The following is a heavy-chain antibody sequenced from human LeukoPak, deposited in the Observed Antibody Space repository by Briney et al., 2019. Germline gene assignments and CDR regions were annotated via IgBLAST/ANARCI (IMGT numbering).Heavy chain of an antibody. J-gene: IGHJ4*02. CDR3: ARGARSGSYFGNFDY. CDR1: GGSISSGSYY. Sequence: SETLSLTCTVSGGSISSGSYYWSWIRQPAGKGLEWIGRIYTSGSTNYNPSLKSRVTISVDTSKNQFSLKLSSVTAADTAVYYCARGARSGSYFGNFDYWGQGTLVTVSS. CDR2: IYTSGST. D-gene: IGHD3-10*01. V-gene: IGHV4-61*02.